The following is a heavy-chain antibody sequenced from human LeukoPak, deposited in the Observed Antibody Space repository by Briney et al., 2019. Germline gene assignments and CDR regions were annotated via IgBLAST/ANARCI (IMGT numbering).Heavy chain of an antibody. V-gene: IGHV2-70*01. D-gene: IGHD6-19*01. J-gene: IGHJ4*02. CDR3: ARASSGCLPLED. CDR2: IDWDDDK. Sequence: SGPALVKPTQTLTLTCSFSGFSLSTSGMCVTWIRQPPGKALEWLAHIDWDDDKYYNTSLKTRLTISKDTSKNQVALTMTNMDPEDTATYYCARASSGCLPLEDWGQGTLVTVSS. CDR1: GFSLSTSGMC.